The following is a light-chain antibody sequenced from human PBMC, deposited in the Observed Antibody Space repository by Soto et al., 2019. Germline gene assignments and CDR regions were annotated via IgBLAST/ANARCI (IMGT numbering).Light chain of an antibody. CDR1: SSNIGKFF. J-gene: IGLJ2*01. V-gene: IGLV1-51*01. CDR3: ATWDSSLTSVV. CDR2: DNN. Sequence: QSVLTQPPSVSAAPGQKVTISCSGSSSNIGKFFVSWYQQLPGTAPKVLIYDNNKRPSGIPDRFSGSKSGTSATLGISGLPTGDEADYYCATWDSSLTSVVFGGGTKVTVL.